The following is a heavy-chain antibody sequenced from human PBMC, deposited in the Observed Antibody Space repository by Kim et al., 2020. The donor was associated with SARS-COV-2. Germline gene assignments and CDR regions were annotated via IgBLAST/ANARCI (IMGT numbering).Heavy chain of an antibody. V-gene: IGHV1-2*06. J-gene: IGHJ4*02. D-gene: IGHD3-10*01. CDR1: GYTFTGYY. CDR3: ARGEWFGEYFSY. Sequence: ASVKVSCKASGYTFTGYYMHWVRQAPGQGLEWMGRINPNSGGTNYAQKFQGRVTMTRDTSISTAYMELSRLRSDDTAVYYCARGEWFGEYFSYWGQGTLVTVSS. CDR2: INPNSGGT.